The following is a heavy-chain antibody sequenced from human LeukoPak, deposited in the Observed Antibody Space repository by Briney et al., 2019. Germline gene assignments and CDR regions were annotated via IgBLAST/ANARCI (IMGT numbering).Heavy chain of an antibody. CDR1: GFTLSNYA. CDR3: AKDAVAGTTGLDY. Sequence: GGSLRLSCAASGFTLSNYAMNWVRQAPGKGLEWVSAISGSGASTYYADSVKGRFTISRDNSKNTLYLQTNSLRAEDTAVYYCAKDAVAGTTGLDYWGQGTLVTVSS. J-gene: IGHJ4*02. V-gene: IGHV3-23*01. CDR2: ISGSGAST. D-gene: IGHD6-19*01.